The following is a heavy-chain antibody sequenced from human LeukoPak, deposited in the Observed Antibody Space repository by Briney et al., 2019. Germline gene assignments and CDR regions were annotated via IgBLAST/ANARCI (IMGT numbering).Heavy chain of an antibody. D-gene: IGHD6-6*01. CDR3: ARDWGVSARPGYMDV. V-gene: IGHV4-59*01. CDR2: IYYSGST. CDR1: GASITTYY. Sequence: SETLSLTCTVSGASITTYYWSWLRQPPGKGLEWIGYIYYSGSTKYNPSLKSRVTISVDTSKNQFSLRLSSVTAADTAVYYCARDWGVSARPGYMDVWGKGTTVTVSS. J-gene: IGHJ6*03.